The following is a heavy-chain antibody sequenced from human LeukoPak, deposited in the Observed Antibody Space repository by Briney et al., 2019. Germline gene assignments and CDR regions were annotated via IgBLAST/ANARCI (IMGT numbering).Heavy chain of an antibody. D-gene: IGHD4/OR15-4a*01. CDR3: ARVMDTGYGGKLLGYYYYMDV. V-gene: IGHV3-23*01. CDR2: VDYSGGDT. CDR1: GFTLSSYE. Sequence: GGSLRLSCIASGFTLSSYEMSWIRQAPGKGLEWVSSVDYSGGDTHYADSVMGRFTISRDNSKNTLYLQLNSLSADDTAVYYCARVMDTGYGGKLLGYYYYMDVWGKGTTVTVSS. J-gene: IGHJ6*03.